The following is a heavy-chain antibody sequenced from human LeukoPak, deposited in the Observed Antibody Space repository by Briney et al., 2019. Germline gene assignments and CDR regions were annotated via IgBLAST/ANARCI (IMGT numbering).Heavy chain of an antibody. CDR1: GFTFKSYT. Sequence: GGSLRLSCAASGFTFKSYTMNWVRQAPGKGLEWVSSISSSSSYIYYADSVKGRFTISRDNAKNSLYLQMTSLRAEDTAVYYCATGVEYYYYMDVWGKGTTVTVSS. J-gene: IGHJ6*03. CDR2: ISSSSSYI. CDR3: ATGVEYYYYMDV. V-gene: IGHV3-21*01.